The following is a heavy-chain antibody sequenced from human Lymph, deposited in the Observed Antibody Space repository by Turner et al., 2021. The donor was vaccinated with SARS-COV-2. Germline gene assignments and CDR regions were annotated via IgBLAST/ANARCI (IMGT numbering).Heavy chain of an antibody. J-gene: IGHJ6*02. V-gene: IGHV1-8*02. D-gene: IGHD1-26*01. CDR2: MNPNSGNT. Sequence: QVQLVQSGAEVKKPGASVKVPCKAPGYTFTSSDINWVRQATGQGLEWMGWMNPNSGNTGYAQKFQGRVTMTRNTSISTAYMELSSLRSEDTAVYYCARGRYSGGGMDVWGQGTTVTVSS. CDR1: GYTFTSSD. CDR3: ARGRYSGGGMDV.